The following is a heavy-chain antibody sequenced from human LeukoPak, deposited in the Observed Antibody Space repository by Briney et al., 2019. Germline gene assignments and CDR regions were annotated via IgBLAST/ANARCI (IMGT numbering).Heavy chain of an antibody. V-gene: IGHV3-33*08. CDR2: IWYDGSNK. Sequence: GGSLRLSCAASGFTFSNYAMNWVRQAPGKGLEWVAVIWYDGSNKYYADSVKGRFTISRDNSKNTLYLQMNSLRAEDTAVYYCARDAGLRLGELSLYFDYWGQGTLVTVSS. J-gene: IGHJ4*02. D-gene: IGHD3-16*02. CDR3: ARDAGLRLGELSLYFDY. CDR1: GFTFSNYA.